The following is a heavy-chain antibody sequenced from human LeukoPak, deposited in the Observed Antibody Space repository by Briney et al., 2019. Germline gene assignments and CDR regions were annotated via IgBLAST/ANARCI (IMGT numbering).Heavy chain of an antibody. CDR2: INTNTGNP. CDR1: GYTFTSYA. CDR3: ARVVRCGGDCYSGISDY. Sequence: GASVKVSCKASGYTFTSYAMNWVRQAPGQGLEWMGWINTNTGNPTYAQGFTGRFVFSLDTSVSTAYLQISSLKAEDTAVYYCARVVRCGGDCYSGISDYWGQGTLVTVSS. J-gene: IGHJ4*02. V-gene: IGHV7-4-1*02. D-gene: IGHD2-21*02.